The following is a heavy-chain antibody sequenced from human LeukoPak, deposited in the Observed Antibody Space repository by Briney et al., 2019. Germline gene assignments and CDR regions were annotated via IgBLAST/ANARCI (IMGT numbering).Heavy chain of an antibody. CDR2: ISGSGGST. D-gene: IGHD3-10*01. Sequence: TGGSLRLPCAASGFTFSSYAMSWVRQAPGKGLEWVSAISGSGGSTYYADSVKGRFTISRDNSKNTLYLQMNSLRAEDTAVYYCAKVNYYGSGPMDVWGQGTTVTVSS. V-gene: IGHV3-23*01. J-gene: IGHJ6*02. CDR1: GFTFSSYA. CDR3: AKVNYYGSGPMDV.